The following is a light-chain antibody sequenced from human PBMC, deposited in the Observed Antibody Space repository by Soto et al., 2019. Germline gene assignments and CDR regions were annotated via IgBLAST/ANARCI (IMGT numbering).Light chain of an antibody. Sequence: EIVLTQSPGTLSLSPGERVTLSCRASQSVSSSYLAWYQQKPAQAPRLLIYGASNRATGIPDRFSGSGSGTDFTLTISRLGPEDFAVYYCHQYGGSPPYTLGQGTKLEIK. CDR1: QSVSSSY. CDR3: HQYGGSPPYT. J-gene: IGKJ2*01. V-gene: IGKV3-20*01. CDR2: GAS.